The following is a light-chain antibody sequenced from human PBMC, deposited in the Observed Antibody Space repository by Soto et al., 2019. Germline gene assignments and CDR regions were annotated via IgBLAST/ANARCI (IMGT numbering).Light chain of an antibody. CDR2: GAS. V-gene: IGKV3-15*01. CDR3: QQYHDWPPLT. Sequence: EIVMTQSPATLSVSPGERATLSCRASQSVGNNLAWYQQQPGQAPRLLIHGASTRATGVPGRFSGSESGTEFTLTIASLQSEDFAVYYCQQYHDWPPLTFGGGTKVEIK. CDR1: QSVGNN. J-gene: IGKJ4*01.